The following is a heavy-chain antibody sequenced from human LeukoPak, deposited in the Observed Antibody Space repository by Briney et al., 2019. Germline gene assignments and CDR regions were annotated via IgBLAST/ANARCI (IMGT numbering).Heavy chain of an antibody. CDR3: ARDQPSKSPLLYYYYGMDV. Sequence: PGGSLRLSCAVSGLSFSTYWMNWVRQAPGKGLEGVSYISSSGSTIYYADSVKGRFTISRDNAKNSLYLQMNSLRAEDTAVYYCARDQPSKSPLLYYYYGMDVWGQGTTVTVSS. CDR2: ISSSGSTI. CDR1: GLSFSTYW. J-gene: IGHJ6*02. V-gene: IGHV3-48*03.